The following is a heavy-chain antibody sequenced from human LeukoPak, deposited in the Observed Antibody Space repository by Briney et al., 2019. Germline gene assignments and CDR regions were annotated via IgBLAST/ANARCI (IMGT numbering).Heavy chain of an antibody. V-gene: IGHV4-38-2*02. J-gene: IGHJ6*03. CDR3: AREGSGYFHYMDV. Sequence: SETLSLTCTVSGYSISSGYYWGWIRQPPGKGLEWIGSIYHSGSTYYNPSLKSRVTISVDTSKNQFSLKLSSVTAADTAVYYCAREGSGYFHYMDVWGKRTRVTVSS. D-gene: IGHD3-22*01. CDR2: IYHSGST. CDR1: GYSISSGYY.